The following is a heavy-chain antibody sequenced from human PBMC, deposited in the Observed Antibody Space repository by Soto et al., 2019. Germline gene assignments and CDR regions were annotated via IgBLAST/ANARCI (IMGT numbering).Heavy chain of an antibody. Sequence: QVQLVESGGGVVQSGRSLRLSCAASGFTFSSYGMHWVRQAPGKGLEWVAVIWYDGSNKYYADSVKGRFTISRDNSKNTLYLQMNSLRAEDTAVYYCAREYGEAGWFDPWGQGTLVTVSS. CDR2: IWYDGSNK. CDR3: AREYGEAGWFDP. J-gene: IGHJ5*02. CDR1: GFTFSSYG. D-gene: IGHD4-17*01. V-gene: IGHV3-33*01.